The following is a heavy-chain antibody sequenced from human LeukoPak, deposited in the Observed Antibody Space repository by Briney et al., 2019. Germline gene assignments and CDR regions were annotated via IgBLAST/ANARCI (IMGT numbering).Heavy chain of an antibody. CDR2: ISYDGSNK. CDR3: ARDAPLRAFDI. Sequence: GGSLRLSCAASGFTFSSYAMHWVRQAPGKGLEWVAVISYDGSNKYYADSVKGRFTISRDNSKNTLYLQMNSLRAEDTAVYYCARDAPLRAFDIWGQGTMVTVSS. CDR1: GFTFSSYA. V-gene: IGHV3-30-3*01. J-gene: IGHJ3*02.